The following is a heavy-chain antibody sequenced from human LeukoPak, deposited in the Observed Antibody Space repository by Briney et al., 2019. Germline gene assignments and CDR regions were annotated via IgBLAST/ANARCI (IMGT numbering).Heavy chain of an antibody. J-gene: IGHJ4*02. CDR2: IYPGDSDT. CDR1: GYSFTSYW. D-gene: IGHD6-19*01. V-gene: IGHV5-51*01. Sequence: LGASLQISCKGSGYSFTSYWIGWVRQLPGKGLEWMGIIYPGDSDTRYSPSFQGQVTISADKSISTAYLQWSSLKASDTAMYYCARQTVAGRDYWGQGTLVTVSS. CDR3: ARQTVAGRDY.